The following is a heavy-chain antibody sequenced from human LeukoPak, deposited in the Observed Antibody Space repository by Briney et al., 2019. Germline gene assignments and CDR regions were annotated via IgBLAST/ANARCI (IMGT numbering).Heavy chain of an antibody. Sequence: SETLSLTCTVSGYSISSGYYWGWIRQPPGKGLEWIGSIYHSGSTYYNPSLKSRVTISVDTSKNQFSLKLSSVTAADTAVYYCARSGSYFPFDYWGQGTLVTVSS. V-gene: IGHV4-38-2*02. CDR1: GYSISSGYY. CDR2: IYHSGST. CDR3: ARSGSYFPFDY. J-gene: IGHJ4*02. D-gene: IGHD1-26*01.